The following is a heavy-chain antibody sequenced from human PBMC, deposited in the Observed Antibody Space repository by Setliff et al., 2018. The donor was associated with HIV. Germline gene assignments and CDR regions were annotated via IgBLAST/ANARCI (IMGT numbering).Heavy chain of an antibody. Sequence: SETLSLTCTVSGASISGYYWSWIRQTPGKGLEWIGSIHGDGTTNHNPSLKSRVTISLDTPRNHFSLKQSSVTAADTAVYYCARAYSSGWYYFDYWGQGTLVTVSS. CDR3: ARAYSSGWYYFDY. CDR1: GASISGYY. V-gene: IGHV4-4*08. D-gene: IGHD6-19*01. J-gene: IGHJ4*02. CDR2: IHGDGTT.